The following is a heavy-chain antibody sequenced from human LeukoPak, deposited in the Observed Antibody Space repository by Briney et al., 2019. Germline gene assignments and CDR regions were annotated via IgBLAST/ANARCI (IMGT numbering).Heavy chain of an antibody. CDR2: IYHSGST. Sequence: SETLSLTCIVSGVSISSYYWSWIRQPPGKGLEWIGYIYHSGSTNYSPSLKSRVTISVDTSKNQFSLKLSSVTAADTAVYYCARVGGYSGYAVIWGQGTLVTVSS. V-gene: IGHV4-59*01. D-gene: IGHD5-12*01. CDR1: GVSISSYY. J-gene: IGHJ4*02. CDR3: ARVGGYSGYAVI.